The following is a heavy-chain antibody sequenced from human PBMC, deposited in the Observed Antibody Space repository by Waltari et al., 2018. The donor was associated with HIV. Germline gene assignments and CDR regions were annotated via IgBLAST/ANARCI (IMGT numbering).Heavy chain of an antibody. D-gene: IGHD6-19*01. J-gene: IGHJ6*02. CDR3: ARQPIPGIAVAGTYYYYGMDV. Sequence: QLQLQESGPGLVKPSETLSLTCSVSGGSISSRNYYWGWIRQPPGAGLEWIGTIYHSGSTYYNPSLKSRVTMSVDTSKNQFSLKLNSVTAADAAVYYCARQPIPGIAVAGTYYYYGMDVWGQGTTVTVS. V-gene: IGHV4-39*01. CDR2: IYHSGST. CDR1: GGSISSRNYY.